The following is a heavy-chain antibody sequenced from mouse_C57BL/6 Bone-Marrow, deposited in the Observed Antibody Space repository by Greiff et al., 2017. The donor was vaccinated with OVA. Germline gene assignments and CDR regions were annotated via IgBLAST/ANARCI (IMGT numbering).Heavy chain of an antibody. CDR3: AREEGWLLPFAY. D-gene: IGHD2-3*01. CDR2: IFPGSGST. J-gene: IGHJ3*01. V-gene: IGHV1-56*01. Sequence: VKLMESGPELVRPGASVKISCKAPGYTFTSHWMQWVRQRPGQGLEWIGEIFPGSGSTYYNEKFKGQATLTVGTSSSTAYMQLSSLTSEDSAVYFCAREEGWLLPFAYWGQGTLVTVSA. CDR1: GYTFTSHW.